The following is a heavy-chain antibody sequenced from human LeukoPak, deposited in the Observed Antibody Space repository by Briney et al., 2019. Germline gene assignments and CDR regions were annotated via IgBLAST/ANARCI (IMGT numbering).Heavy chain of an antibody. D-gene: IGHD3-22*01. CDR2: IYHSGST. Sequence: PSETLSLTCAVSGYSISSGYYWGWIRQPPGKGLEWIGSIYHSGSTYYNPSLKSRATISVHTSKNQFSLKLTSVTAADTAVYFCARRVVTIGDDAFDIWGQGTMVTVSS. J-gene: IGHJ3*02. V-gene: IGHV4-38-2*01. CDR3: ARRVVTIGDDAFDI. CDR1: GYSISSGYY.